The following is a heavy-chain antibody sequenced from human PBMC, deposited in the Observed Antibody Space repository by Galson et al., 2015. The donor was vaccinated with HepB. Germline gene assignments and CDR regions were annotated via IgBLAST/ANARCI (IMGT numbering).Heavy chain of an antibody. Sequence: SLRLSCAASGFTFSSYAMSWVRQAPGKGLEWVSAISGSGGSTYYADSVKGRFTISRDNSKNTLYLQMNSLRAEDTAVYYCAKDPPKGSHYDFWSGYYSFDYWGQGTLVTVSS. CDR3: AKDPPKGSHYDFWSGYYSFDY. J-gene: IGHJ4*02. CDR1: GFTFSSYA. V-gene: IGHV3-23*01. D-gene: IGHD3-3*01. CDR2: ISGSGGST.